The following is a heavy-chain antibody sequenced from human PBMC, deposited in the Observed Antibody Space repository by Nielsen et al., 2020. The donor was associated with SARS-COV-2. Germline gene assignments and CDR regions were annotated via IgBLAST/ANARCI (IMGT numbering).Heavy chain of an antibody. D-gene: IGHD3-3*01. CDR1: GYTFTGYY. V-gene: IGHV1-2*06. CDR2: INPNSGGT. Sequence: ASVKVSCKASGYTFTGYYMHWVRQAPGQGLEWMGRINPNSGGTNYAQKFQGRVTMTRDTSISTAYMELRSLRSDDTAVYYCARTSRDITIFGVVIRLGYWGQGTLVTVSS. J-gene: IGHJ4*02. CDR3: ARTSRDITIFGVVIRLGY.